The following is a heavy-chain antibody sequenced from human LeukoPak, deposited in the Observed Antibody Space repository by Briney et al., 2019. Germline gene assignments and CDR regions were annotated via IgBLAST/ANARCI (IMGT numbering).Heavy chain of an antibody. CDR3: AKGGVGSGKTFDS. D-gene: IGHD3-10*01. CDR2: ISGSGGST. V-gene: IGHV3-23*01. CDR1: GVTFSSYA. J-gene: IGHJ4*02. Sequence: GGSLRLSCAASGVTFSSYAMSWVRQAPGKGLEWVSGISGSGGSTYYADSVKGRFTISRDNSKNTLYLQMNSLRAEDTAMYYCAKGGVGSGKTFDSWGQGTLVTVSS.